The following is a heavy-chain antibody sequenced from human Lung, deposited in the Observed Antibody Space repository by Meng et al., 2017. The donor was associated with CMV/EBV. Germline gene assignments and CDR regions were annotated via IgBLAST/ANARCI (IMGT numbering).Heavy chain of an antibody. CDR2: IRYDEKTK. J-gene: IGHJ6*02. Sequence: GGSLRLXXTTSGFNFKIYGMHWVRQLPGEGLEWVAFIRYDEKTKYYADSVKGRFTIFRDNSRSTLYLQMNSLRVEDTAIYYCVKDFPGDCYPLYYYFSHGMDVWGQGTTVXVSS. V-gene: IGHV3-30*02. D-gene: IGHD2-21*01. CDR1: GFNFKIYG. CDR3: VKDFPGDCYPLYYYFSHGMDV.